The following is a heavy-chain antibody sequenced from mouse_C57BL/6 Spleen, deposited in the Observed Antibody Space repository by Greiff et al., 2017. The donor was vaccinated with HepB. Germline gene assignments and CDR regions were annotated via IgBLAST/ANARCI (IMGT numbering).Heavy chain of an antibody. D-gene: IGHD1-1*01. CDR1: GFSLTSYG. J-gene: IGHJ1*03. Sequence: VKLMESGPGLVQPSQSLSITCTVSGFSLTSYGVHWVRQSPGKGLEWLGVIWRGGSTDYNAAFMSRLSITKDNSKSQVFFKMNSLQADDTAIYYCAKTPLDYGSSYGYWYFEVWGTGTTVTVSS. V-gene: IGHV2-5*01. CDR3: AKTPLDYGSSYGYWYFEV. CDR2: IWRGGST.